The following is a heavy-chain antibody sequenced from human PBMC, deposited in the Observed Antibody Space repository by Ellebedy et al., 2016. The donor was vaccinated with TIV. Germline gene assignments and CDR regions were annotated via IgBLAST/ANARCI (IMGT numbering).Heavy chain of an antibody. D-gene: IGHD4-17*01. V-gene: IGHV1-18*04. J-gene: IGHJ3*02. CDR3: ARERTVSCAFDI. Sequence: ASVKVSXXASGYTFTSYGISWVRQAPGQGLEWMGWISAYNGNTNYAQKLQGRVTMTTDTSTSTAYMELRSLRSDDTAVYYCARERTVSCAFDIWGQGTMVTVSS. CDR2: ISAYNGNT. CDR1: GYTFTSYG.